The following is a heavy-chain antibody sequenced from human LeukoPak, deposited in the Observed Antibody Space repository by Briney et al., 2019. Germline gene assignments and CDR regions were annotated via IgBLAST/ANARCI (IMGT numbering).Heavy chain of an antibody. CDR3: AKQSYARSLGE. Sequence: PGGSLRLSCAPSGFPFSDFSMSWVRQAPGKGLEWISTTNSGGTSTYYAESVKGRFTISGDNSKNTLYLQMSSLRVEDTAVYYCAKQSYARSLGEGGPGTLVSVSS. J-gene: IGHJ4*02. CDR2: TNSGGTST. CDR1: GFPFSDFS. D-gene: IGHD2-8*01. V-gene: IGHV3-23*01.